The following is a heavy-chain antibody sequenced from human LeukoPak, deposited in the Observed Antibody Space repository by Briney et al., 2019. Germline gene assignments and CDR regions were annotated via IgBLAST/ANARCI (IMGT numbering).Heavy chain of an antibody. CDR2: INHSGST. V-gene: IGHV4-34*01. CDR1: GGSFSGYY. J-gene: IGHJ6*03. CDR3: ARGGIAARWYMDV. Sequence: SETLSLTCAVYGGSFSGYYWSWIRQPPGKGLEWIGEINHSGSTNYNPSLKSRVTISVDTSKNQFSLKLSSVTAADTAVYYCARGGIAARWYMDVWGKGTTVTISS. D-gene: IGHD6-6*01.